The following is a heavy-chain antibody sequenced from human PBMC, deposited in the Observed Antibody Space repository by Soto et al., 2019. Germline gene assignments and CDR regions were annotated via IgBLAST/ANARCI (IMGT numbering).Heavy chain of an antibody. CDR1: GDTFSFYT. CDR3: ATSYGSGSSPFDY. CDR2: VNPILAMS. D-gene: IGHD3-10*01. J-gene: IGHJ4*02. Sequence: QVQLVQSGAEVKKPGSSVKVSCKASGDTFSFYTLNWIRQAPGQGFEWVGRVNPILAMSSSAHKFQGRVSMFAQKSTCTAYRELRSLRSDDTAVYYGATSYGSGSSPFDYWGQGTLVTVSS. V-gene: IGHV1-69*02.